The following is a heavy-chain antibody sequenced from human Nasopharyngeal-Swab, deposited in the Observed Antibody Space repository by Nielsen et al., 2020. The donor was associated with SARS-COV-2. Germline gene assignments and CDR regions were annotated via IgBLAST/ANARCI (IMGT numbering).Heavy chain of an antibody. CDR2: ISSSGSTI. D-gene: IGHD2-15*01. Sequence: GESLKISCAASGFTFSDYYMSWIRQAPGKGLEWVSYISSSGSTIYYADSVKGRFTISRDNAKNSLYLQMNSLRAEDTAVYYCARDRVVVVVAGIHYYYYYGMDVWGQGTTVTVFS. CDR1: GFTFSDYY. V-gene: IGHV3-11*01. J-gene: IGHJ6*02. CDR3: ARDRVVVVVAGIHYYYYYGMDV.